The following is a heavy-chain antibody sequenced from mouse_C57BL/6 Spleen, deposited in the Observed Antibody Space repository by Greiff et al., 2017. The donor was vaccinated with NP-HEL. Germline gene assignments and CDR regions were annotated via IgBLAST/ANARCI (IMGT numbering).Heavy chain of an antibody. CDR1: GFTFSDYY. J-gene: IGHJ1*03. Sequence: EVQLVESGGGLVQPGGSLKLSCAASGFTFSDYYMYWVRQTPEKRLEWVAYISNGGGSTYYPDTVKGRFTISRDNAKNTLYLQMSRLKSEDTAMYYCARHADYDEYFDVWGTGTTVTVSS. CDR2: ISNGGGST. V-gene: IGHV5-12*01. CDR3: ARHADYDEYFDV. D-gene: IGHD2-4*01.